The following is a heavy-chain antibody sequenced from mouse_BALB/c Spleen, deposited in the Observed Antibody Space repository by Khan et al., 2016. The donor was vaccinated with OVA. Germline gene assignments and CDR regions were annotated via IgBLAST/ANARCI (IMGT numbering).Heavy chain of an antibody. D-gene: IGHD3-2*02. CDR1: GYIFTSYW. J-gene: IGHJ2*01. CDR2: IYPGTDNT. V-gene: IGHV1-76*01. Sequence: QMQLKQSGGELVRPGASVNLSCKTSGYIFTSYWIHWVRQRSGQGLEWIARIYPGTDNTYYNEKLKDKATLTADKSSSTAYMQLSSLKSEDSAVYFCAREEALYYFDYWGQGTTLTVSS. CDR3: AREEALYYFDY.